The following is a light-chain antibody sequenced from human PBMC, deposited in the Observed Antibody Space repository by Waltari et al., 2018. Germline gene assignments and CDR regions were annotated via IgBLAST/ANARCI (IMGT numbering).Light chain of an antibody. CDR1: RNDLLIYNH. CDR2: DVP. Sequence: QSALTQPRSVSGSPGQSVTISCTGTRNDLLIYNHVSWYPHHPGKAPKLIIYDVPKRPSGVPDRFSASNSGTTASLTISGLQAEDEADYHCCSYAGSYTVVFGGGTKLTVL. CDR3: CSYAGSYTVV. V-gene: IGLV2-11*01. J-gene: IGLJ2*01.